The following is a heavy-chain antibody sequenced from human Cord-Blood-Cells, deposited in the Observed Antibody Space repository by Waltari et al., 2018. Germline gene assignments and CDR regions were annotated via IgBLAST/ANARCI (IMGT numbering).Heavy chain of an antibody. CDR2: ISYDGSNK. CDR1: GFTFSSYA. V-gene: IGHV3-30-3*01. CDR3: SGELLNWFDP. Sequence: QVQLVESGGGVVQPGWSLSLSCAASGFTFSSYAMHWVRQAPGKGLEWVAVISYDGSNKYYADSVKGRFTISRDNSKNTLYLQMNSLRAEDTAVYYCSGELLNWFDPWGQGTLVTVSS. D-gene: IGHD1-26*01. J-gene: IGHJ5*02.